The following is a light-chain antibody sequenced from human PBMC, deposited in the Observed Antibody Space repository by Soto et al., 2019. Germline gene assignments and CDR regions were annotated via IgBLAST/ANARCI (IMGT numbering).Light chain of an antibody. CDR2: GDN. CDR3: QSYDRSLSGSF. Sequence: SVLTQPPSVSGAPGKRVSISCTGSTSNIGAPYDVHWYQHLPGTAPKLLIYGDNNRPSGVPDRFSGSKSGTSASLAITGLQAEDEADYYCQSYDRSLSGSFFGTGTKGTVL. J-gene: IGLJ1*01. V-gene: IGLV1-40*01. CDR1: TSNIGAPYD.